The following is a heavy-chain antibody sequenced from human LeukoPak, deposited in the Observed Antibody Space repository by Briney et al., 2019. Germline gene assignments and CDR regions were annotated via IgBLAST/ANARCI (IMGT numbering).Heavy chain of an antibody. J-gene: IGHJ4*02. CDR1: GFIFSRYA. Sequence: RGSLRLSCAASGFIFSRYAMSWVRQAPGKGLEWVCGISSGGESPYYADSVRGRFTISRDNSKNTLYLEINSPRAEDTAVYSCAKKSRDGYNPFDYLGQGTLVTVSS. CDR3: AKKSRDGYNPFDY. V-gene: IGHV3-23*01. D-gene: IGHD5-24*01. CDR2: ISSGGESP.